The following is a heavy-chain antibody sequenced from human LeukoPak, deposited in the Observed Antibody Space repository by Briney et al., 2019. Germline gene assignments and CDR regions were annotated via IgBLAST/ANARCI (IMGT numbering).Heavy chain of an antibody. J-gene: IGHJ4*02. CDR2: INPDSGGT. V-gene: IGHV1-2*02. D-gene: IGHD1-1*01. CDR3: ARDIEGVERYFDY. Sequence: ASVRASYKPSGYTFTGYYIHWVRQAPGQGLEWMGWINPDSGGTKSAQKFQGRVTMTRDTSISTAYMELSRLRSDDTAVYYCARDIEGVERYFDYWGQGTLVTVSP. CDR1: GYTFTGYY.